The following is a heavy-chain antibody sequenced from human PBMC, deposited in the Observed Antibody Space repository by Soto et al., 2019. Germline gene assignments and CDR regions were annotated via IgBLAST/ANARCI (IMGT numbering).Heavy chain of an antibody. D-gene: IGHD1-26*01. Sequence: ASVKVSCKASGGTFSSYTISWVRQAPGQGLEWMGRIIPILGIANYAQKFQGRVTITADKSTSTAYMELSSLRSEDTAVYYCARDSYLTGGATNYWGQGALVTVPQ. CDR3: ARDSYLTGGATNY. V-gene: IGHV1-69*04. J-gene: IGHJ4*02. CDR2: IIPILGIA. CDR1: GGTFSSYT.